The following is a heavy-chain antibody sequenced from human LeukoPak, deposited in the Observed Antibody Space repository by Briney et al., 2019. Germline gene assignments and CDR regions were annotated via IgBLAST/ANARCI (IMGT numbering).Heavy chain of an antibody. V-gene: IGHV4-59*08. CDR2: IYYSGST. D-gene: IGHD4-17*01. J-gene: IGHJ3*02. CDR1: GGSISSYY. CDR3: ARRLRGAFDI. Sequence: PSETLSLTCTVSGGSISSYYWSWIRQPPGKGLEWIGYIYYSGSTNYNPSLKSRVTISVHTSKNQFSLKLSSVTAADTAVYYCARRLRGAFDIWGQGTMVTVSS.